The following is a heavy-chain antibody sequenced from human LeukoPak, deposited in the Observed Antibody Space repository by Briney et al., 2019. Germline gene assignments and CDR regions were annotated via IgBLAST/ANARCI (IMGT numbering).Heavy chain of an antibody. Sequence: SETLSLTCTVSAGSISSYYWSWIRQPPGKGLEWIGYIYFSGSTNSNPSLKSRVTISVDTSKNQFSLKLSSVTAADTAVYYCARVRAPSSSWLYYFDYWGQGTLVTVSS. J-gene: IGHJ4*02. V-gene: IGHV4-59*12. D-gene: IGHD6-13*01. CDR1: AGSISSYY. CDR2: IYFSGST. CDR3: ARVRAPSSSWLYYFDY.